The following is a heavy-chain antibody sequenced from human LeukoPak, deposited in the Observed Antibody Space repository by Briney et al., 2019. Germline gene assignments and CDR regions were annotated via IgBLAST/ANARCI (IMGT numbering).Heavy chain of an antibody. CDR1: GYTFTSYY. CDR3: ARERDIAAAGTWGFDY. D-gene: IGHD6-13*01. Sequence: ASVKVSCKASGYTFTSYYMHWVRQAPGQGLEWMGIINPSGGSTSYAQKFQDRVTMTRDTSTGTVYMELSSLTSEDTAVYYCARERDIAAAGTWGFDYWGQGTLVTVSS. V-gene: IGHV1-46*01. CDR2: INPSGGST. J-gene: IGHJ4*02.